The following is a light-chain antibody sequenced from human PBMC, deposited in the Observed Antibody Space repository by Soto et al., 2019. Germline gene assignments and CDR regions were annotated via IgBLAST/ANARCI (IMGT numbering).Light chain of an antibody. Sequence: QSVLTQPPSVSAAPGQRVTISCSGNSSNVGDNFVSWYQQPPEAAPKLLIYDNHKRPSGIPVRFSGSKSGTSATLGITGLQTGDEADYYCATWDGSLSVVVFGGGTKLTVL. CDR2: DNH. V-gene: IGLV1-51*01. CDR3: ATWDGSLSVVV. J-gene: IGLJ3*02. CDR1: SSNVGDNF.